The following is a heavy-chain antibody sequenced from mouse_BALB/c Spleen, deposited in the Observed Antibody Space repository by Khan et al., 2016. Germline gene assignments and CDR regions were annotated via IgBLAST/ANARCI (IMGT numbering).Heavy chain of an antibody. CDR3: ARWNYDHFDY. CDR1: GYSITNGYN. Sequence: VQLQASGPDLVKPSQSLSLTCTVTGYSITNGYNWHWIRQFPGNKLEWMGYIHYSGTTNYNPSLKSRISITRDTSKNQFFLQLNSVTTEDTATYFCARWNYDHFDYWGQGTTLTVSS. J-gene: IGHJ2*01. V-gene: IGHV3-1*02. D-gene: IGHD2-4*01. CDR2: IHYSGTT.